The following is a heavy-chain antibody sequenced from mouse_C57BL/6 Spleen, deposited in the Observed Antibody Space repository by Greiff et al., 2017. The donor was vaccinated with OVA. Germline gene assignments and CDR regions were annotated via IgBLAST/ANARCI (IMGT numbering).Heavy chain of an antibody. V-gene: IGHV1-5*01. CDR3: TREGYYGNFYFDY. Sequence: VQLQQSGTVLARPGASVKMSCKTSGYTFTSYWMHWVKQRPGQGLEWIGAIYPGNSDTSYNQKFKGKAKLTAVTSASTAYMELSSLTNEDSAVYYCTREGYYGNFYFDYWGQGTTLTVSS. CDR2: IYPGNSDT. J-gene: IGHJ2*01. D-gene: IGHD2-1*01. CDR1: GYTFTSYW.